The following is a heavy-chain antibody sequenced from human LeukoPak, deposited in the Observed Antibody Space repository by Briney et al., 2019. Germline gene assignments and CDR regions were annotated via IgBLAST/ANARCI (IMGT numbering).Heavy chain of an antibody. D-gene: IGHD6-13*01. CDR1: GFTFSSYS. Sequence: GSLILSCAASGFTFSSYSMNWVRQAPGKGLEWVSSISSSSSYIYYADSVKGRFTISRDNAKNSLFLQMNSLRAEDTAVYYCARGPLIAAAGTWWGQGTLVTVSS. CDR3: ARGPLIAAAGTW. J-gene: IGHJ4*02. V-gene: IGHV3-21*04. CDR2: ISSSSSYI.